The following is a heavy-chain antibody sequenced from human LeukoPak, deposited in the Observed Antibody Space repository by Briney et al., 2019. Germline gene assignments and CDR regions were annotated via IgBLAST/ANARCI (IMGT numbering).Heavy chain of an antibody. CDR2: INHSGST. J-gene: IGHJ6*03. V-gene: IGHV4-34*01. CDR3: ARSDYGSGSYYPYYYYYMDV. CDR1: GGSFSGYY. Sequence: SETLSLTCAVYGGSFSGYYCSWIRQPPGKGLEWIGEINHSGSTNYNPSLKSRVTISVDTSKNQFSLKLSSVTAADTAVYYCARSDYGSGSYYPYYYYYMDVWGKGTTVTISS. D-gene: IGHD3-10*01.